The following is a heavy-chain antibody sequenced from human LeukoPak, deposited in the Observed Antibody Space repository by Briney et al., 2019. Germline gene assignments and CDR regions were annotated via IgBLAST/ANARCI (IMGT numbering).Heavy chain of an antibody. CDR1: GXTFVTYW. CDR3: ARSMVRGDI. V-gene: IGHV3-74*01. CDR2: INSDGSST. J-gene: IGHJ3*02. D-gene: IGHD3-10*01. Sequence: GRSLRLSCAASGXTFVTYWMHWVRQAPGKGLVWVSRINSDGSSTSYADSVKGRFTISRDNAKNTLYLQMNSLRAEDTAVYYCARSMVRGDIWGQGTMVTVSS.